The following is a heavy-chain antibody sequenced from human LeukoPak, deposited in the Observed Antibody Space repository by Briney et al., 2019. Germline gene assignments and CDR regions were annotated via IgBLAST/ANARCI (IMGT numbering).Heavy chain of an antibody. CDR3: ARDLGVITTGHYYYMDV. CDR2: ISGSGGST. V-gene: IGHV3-23*01. Sequence: GGSLRLSCAASGFTFSNYGMSWVRQAPGKGLEWVSAISGSGGSTYYADSVKGRFTISRDNAKNSLYLQMNSLRAEDTAVYYCARDLGVITTGHYYYMDVWGKGTTVTVSS. CDR1: GFTFSNYG. J-gene: IGHJ6*03. D-gene: IGHD3-22*01.